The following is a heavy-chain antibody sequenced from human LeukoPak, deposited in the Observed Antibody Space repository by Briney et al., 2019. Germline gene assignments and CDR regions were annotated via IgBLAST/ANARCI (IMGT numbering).Heavy chain of an antibody. Sequence: ASVKVSCKASGGTFGSYAISWVRQAPGQGLEWMGGIIPIFGTANYAQKFQGRVTITTDESTSTAYMELSSLRSEDTAVYYCARSSVGGSHDAFDIWGQGTMVTVSS. CDR1: GGTFGSYA. V-gene: IGHV1-69*05. CDR2: IIPIFGTA. D-gene: IGHD1-26*01. CDR3: ARSSVGGSHDAFDI. J-gene: IGHJ3*02.